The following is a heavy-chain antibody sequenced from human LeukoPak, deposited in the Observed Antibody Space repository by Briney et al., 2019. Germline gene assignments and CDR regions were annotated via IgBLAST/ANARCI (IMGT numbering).Heavy chain of an antibody. V-gene: IGHV3-48*03. Sequence: GGSLRLSCAASGFTFSSYEMNWVRQAPGKGLEWVSYISSSGSTIYYADSVKGRFTITRDNAKNPLYLQMNSLRAEDTAVYYCAELGITMIGGVWGKGTTVTISS. CDR3: AELGITMIGGV. CDR1: GFTFSSYE. D-gene: IGHD3-10*02. CDR2: ISSSGSTI. J-gene: IGHJ6*04.